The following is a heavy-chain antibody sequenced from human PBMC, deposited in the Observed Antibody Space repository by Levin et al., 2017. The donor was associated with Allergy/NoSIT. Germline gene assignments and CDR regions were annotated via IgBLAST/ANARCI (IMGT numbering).Heavy chain of an antibody. J-gene: IGHJ3*02. Sequence: GESLKISCAASGFTFSSYAMSWVRQAPGKGLEWVSAISGSGGSTYYADSVKGRFTISRDNSKNTLYLQMNSLRAENTAVYYCAKSTTPPDAFDIWGQGTMVTVSS. CDR1: GFTFSSYA. V-gene: IGHV3-23*01. D-gene: IGHD1-1*01. CDR2: ISGSGGST. CDR3: AKSTTPPDAFDI.